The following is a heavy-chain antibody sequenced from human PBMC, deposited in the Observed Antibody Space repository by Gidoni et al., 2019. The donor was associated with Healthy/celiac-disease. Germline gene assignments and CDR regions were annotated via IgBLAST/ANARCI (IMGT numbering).Heavy chain of an antibody. D-gene: IGHD3-22*01. Sequence: QLQLQESGPGLVKPSETLSLTCTVSGGSISSSSYYWGWIRPPPGKGLEWIGSIYYSGSTYYNPSLKSRVTISVDTSKNQFSLKLSSVTAADTAVYYCARHHYDSSGYYYRAPYDYYYYGMDVWGQGTTVTVSS. CDR2: IYYSGST. V-gene: IGHV4-39*01. CDR3: ARHHYDSSGYYYRAPYDYYYYGMDV. J-gene: IGHJ6*02. CDR1: GGSISSSSYY.